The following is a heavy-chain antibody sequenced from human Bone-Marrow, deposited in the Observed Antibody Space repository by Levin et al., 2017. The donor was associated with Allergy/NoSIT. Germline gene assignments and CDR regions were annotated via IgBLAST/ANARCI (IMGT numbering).Heavy chain of an antibody. Sequence: SETLSLTCTVSGGSIISGGYFWSWIRQHPGKGLEWIGYVYYSGSTYYNPSLKSRVSISVDTSKNHFSLELTSVTAADTAVYYCARALGGSFDYARQSYRPTTANDCWGQGTLVAVSS. CDR3: ARALGGSFDYARQSYRPTTANDC. D-gene: IGHD3-16*02. V-gene: IGHV4-31*03. CDR1: GGSIISGGYF. CDR2: VYYSGST. J-gene: IGHJ4*02.